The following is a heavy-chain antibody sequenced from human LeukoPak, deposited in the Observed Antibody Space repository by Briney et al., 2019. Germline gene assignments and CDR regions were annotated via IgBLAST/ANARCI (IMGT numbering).Heavy chain of an antibody. J-gene: IGHJ6*03. Sequence: SETLSLTCTVSGGSISSYYWSWIRQPPGKGLEWIGYIYYSGSTNYNPSLKSRVTISVDTSKNQFSLKLRSVTAADTAVYYCAKWNSYYYYMDVWGKGTTVTVSS. CDR3: AKWNSYYYYMDV. CDR2: IYYSGST. CDR1: GGSISSYY. D-gene: IGHD1-1*01. V-gene: IGHV4-59*01.